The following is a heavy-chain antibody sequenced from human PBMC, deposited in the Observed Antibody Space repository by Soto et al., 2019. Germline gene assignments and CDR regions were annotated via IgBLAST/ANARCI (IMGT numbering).Heavy chain of an antibody. CDR1: GGSISSGSYY. Sequence: QVQLQESGPGLVKPSQTLSLTCTVSGGSISSGSYYWSWIRQHPGKGLEWIGYIHYSGSTYYNPSLKSRVTISIDTSKNQFSLYLSSVTAADTAVYYCARDPSNYGQGNWGQGTLVTVSS. V-gene: IGHV4-31*03. D-gene: IGHD4-17*01. CDR2: IHYSGST. J-gene: IGHJ4*02. CDR3: ARDPSNYGQGN.